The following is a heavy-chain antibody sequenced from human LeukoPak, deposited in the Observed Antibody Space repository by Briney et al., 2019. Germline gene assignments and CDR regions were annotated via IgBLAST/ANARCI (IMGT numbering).Heavy chain of an antibody. CDR1: GGTFSSYA. Sequence: SVKVSCKASGGTFSSYAISWVRQAPGQGLEWMGGIIPIFGTANYAQKFHGRVTITADKSTSTVYMELSSLRSEDTAVYYCAREPEAGTVNYYGMDVWGKGTTVTVSS. CDR2: IIPIFGTA. CDR3: AREPEAGTVNYYGMDV. D-gene: IGHD6-19*01. V-gene: IGHV1-69*06. J-gene: IGHJ6*04.